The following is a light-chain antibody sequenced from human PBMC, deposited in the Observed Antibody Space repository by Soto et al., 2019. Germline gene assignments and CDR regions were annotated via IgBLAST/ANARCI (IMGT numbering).Light chain of an antibody. CDR3: QQFQSYALT. V-gene: IGKV1-13*02. CDR1: QGISSA. J-gene: IGKJ4*01. Sequence: AIQLTQSPSSLSASVGDRVTITCRASQGISSALAWYQHKPGRAPRLLIYDASSLQSGVPSRFSGSGSGTDFTLTIRSLQPEDFATYYCQQFQSYALTFGGGTKLEIK. CDR2: DAS.